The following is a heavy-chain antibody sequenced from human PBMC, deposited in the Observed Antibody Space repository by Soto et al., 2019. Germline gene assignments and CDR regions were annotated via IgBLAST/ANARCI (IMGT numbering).Heavy chain of an antibody. J-gene: IGHJ4*02. CDR2: ISYDGSNK. D-gene: IGHD6-25*01. CDR3: ARSMVAAYFDS. V-gene: IGHV3-30*03. Sequence: QPGGSLRLSCAASGFTFSSYGMHWVRQAPGKGLEWVAVISYDGSNKYYADSVKGRFTISRDNSKNTLHLQMNSLRAEDTAVYYCARSMVAAYFDSWGQGTLVTVSS. CDR1: GFTFSSYG.